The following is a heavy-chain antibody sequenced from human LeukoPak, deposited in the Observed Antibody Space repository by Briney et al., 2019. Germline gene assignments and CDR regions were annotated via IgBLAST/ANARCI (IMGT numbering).Heavy chain of an antibody. Sequence: GGSLRLSCAASGFTFSSYAMSWVRQAPGKGLEWVSAISGSGGSTYYADSVKGRFTISRDNSKNTLYLQMNSLRAEDTAVYYCANGGRNYYYYYYMDVWGKGTTVTVSS. CDR2: ISGSGGST. V-gene: IGHV3-23*01. CDR3: ANGGRNYYYYYYMDV. D-gene: IGHD1-26*01. CDR1: GFTFSSYA. J-gene: IGHJ6*03.